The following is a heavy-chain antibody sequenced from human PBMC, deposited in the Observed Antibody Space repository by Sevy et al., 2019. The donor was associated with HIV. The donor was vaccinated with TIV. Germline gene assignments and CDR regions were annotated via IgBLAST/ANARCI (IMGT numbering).Heavy chain of an antibody. V-gene: IGHV3-21*01. Sequence: GGSLRLSCAASGFTFSSYSMNWVRQAPGKGLEWVSSISSSSSYINYADSVKGRFTISRDNAKNSLFLQMNSLRAEDTAVYYCARDLSPFYCGGDCSDGYFDYWGQGTLVTVSS. J-gene: IGHJ4*02. CDR1: GFTFSSYS. CDR2: ISSSSSYI. CDR3: ARDLSPFYCGGDCSDGYFDY. D-gene: IGHD2-21*02.